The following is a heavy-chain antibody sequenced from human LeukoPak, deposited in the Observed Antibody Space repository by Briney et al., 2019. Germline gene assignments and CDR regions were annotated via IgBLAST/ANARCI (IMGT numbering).Heavy chain of an antibody. D-gene: IGHD5-24*01. J-gene: IGHJ4*02. V-gene: IGHV3-30*02. CDR1: KFTFGNYG. Sequence: GGSLRLSCVASKFTFGNYGMHWVRQTPGKGLEWVAFIRYDGNKKDYADSVKGRFTISRDNSKNTLYVQMNSLRVEDTGVYYCARDDTPTGYIYDYWGQGTLVTVSS. CDR3: ARDDTPTGYIYDY. CDR2: IRYDGNKK.